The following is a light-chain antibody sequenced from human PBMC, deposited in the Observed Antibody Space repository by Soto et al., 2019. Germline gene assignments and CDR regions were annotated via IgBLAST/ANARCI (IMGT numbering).Light chain of an antibody. CDR3: QQYNSYSPAT. V-gene: IGKV1-5*01. Sequence: DIQMTQSPSMLSASVGDRVTIACRASQSIRRWLAWYQQKPGKAPKLLIFDASTLESGGPSRFSGRGSETEFTLTISSLQPDDFATYYYQQYNSYSPATFGQGTKVEI. CDR2: DAS. CDR1: QSIRRW. J-gene: IGKJ1*01.